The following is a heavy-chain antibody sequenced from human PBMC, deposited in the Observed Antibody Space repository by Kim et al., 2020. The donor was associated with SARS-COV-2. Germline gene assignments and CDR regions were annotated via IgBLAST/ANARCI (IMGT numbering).Heavy chain of an antibody. D-gene: IGHD1-26*01. CDR2: ST. Sequence: STNYTPSLKSRVTISVDKSKSQFALKLSSGTAADTAVYYCARDGWGLDYWGQGTLVTVSS. V-gene: IGHV4-4*02. CDR3: ARDGWGLDY. J-gene: IGHJ4*02.